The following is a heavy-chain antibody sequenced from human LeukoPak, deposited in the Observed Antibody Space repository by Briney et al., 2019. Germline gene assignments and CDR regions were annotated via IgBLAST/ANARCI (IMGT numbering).Heavy chain of an antibody. Sequence: GSLRLSCAASGFPFSSYAMSWVRPAPGKGLEWVSAISGSGGSTYYADSVKGRFTISRDNSKNTLYLQMNSLRAEDTAVYYCAKGNSGWYSTFDYWGQGTLVTVSS. CDR3: AKGNSGWYSTFDY. CDR1: GFPFSSYA. D-gene: IGHD6-19*01. J-gene: IGHJ4*02. V-gene: IGHV3-23*01. CDR2: ISGSGGST.